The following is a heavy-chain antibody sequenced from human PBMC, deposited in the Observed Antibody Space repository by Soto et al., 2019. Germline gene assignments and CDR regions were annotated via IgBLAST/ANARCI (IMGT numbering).Heavy chain of an antibody. V-gene: IGHV3-30*18. CDR1: GFTFSDYA. J-gene: IGHJ4*02. Sequence: VQLVESGGGVVQPGRSLRLSCAASGFTFSDYAMHWVRQAPGKGLEWVAVVSHDGRNTHSADSVKGRFTISRDSSKNTVFLEMTSLRAEDTAVYYGAKGGRQWLVTSDFNYWGQGALVTVSS. CDR2: VSHDGRNT. CDR3: AKGGRQWLVTSDFNY. D-gene: IGHD6-19*01.